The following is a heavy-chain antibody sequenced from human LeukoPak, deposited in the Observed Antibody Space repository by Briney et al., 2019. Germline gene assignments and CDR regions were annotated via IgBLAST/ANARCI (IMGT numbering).Heavy chain of an antibody. CDR1: AFTFSDYS. CDR3: AREDDSWGPNNLDL. J-gene: IGHJ3*01. V-gene: IGHV3-48*02. D-gene: IGHD7-27*01. CDR2: IDTSSSTM. Sequence: GWSLRLSCAASAFTFSDYSMNWVRQAPGKGLEWISYIDTSSSTMYYADSVMGRFTISRDNAKESLYLQMNSLRDEDTAVYYCAREDDSWGPNNLDLWGQGTMVTASS.